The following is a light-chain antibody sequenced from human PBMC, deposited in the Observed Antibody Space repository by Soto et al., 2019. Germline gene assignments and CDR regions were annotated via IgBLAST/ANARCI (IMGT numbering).Light chain of an antibody. V-gene: IGKV2-30*01. Sequence: DVVMTQSPLSLPVPLGQPASISCRSSQGLVLSDGNTYLSWFHQRPGQSPRRLIYTISDRASGVPDRSSGSGSGTDFTLKISGLEAEDVGVYYCMQSAHWPWTFGPGTKVEV. CDR1: QGLVLSDGNTY. J-gene: IGKJ1*01. CDR2: TIS. CDR3: MQSAHWPWT.